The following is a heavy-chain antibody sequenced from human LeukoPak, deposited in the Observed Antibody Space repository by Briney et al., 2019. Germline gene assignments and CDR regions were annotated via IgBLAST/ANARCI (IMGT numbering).Heavy chain of an antibody. CDR2: IRPESGGT. D-gene: IGHD2-15*01. CDR3: ARGVVAASFYYYMDV. Sequence: AASVKVSCKASGYTFSGYYMHWVRQAPGQGLEWMGWIRPESGGTNYAQKFQGRVTMTRDTSISTAYMELSRLTSDDTAVYYCARGVVAASFYYYMDVWDKGTTVTISS. CDR1: GYTFSGYY. V-gene: IGHV1-2*02. J-gene: IGHJ6*03.